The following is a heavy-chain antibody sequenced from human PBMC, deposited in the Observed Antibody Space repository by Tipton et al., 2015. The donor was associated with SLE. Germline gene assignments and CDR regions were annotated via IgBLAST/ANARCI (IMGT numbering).Heavy chain of an antibody. Sequence: TLSLTCTVSGGSISSGGYYWSWIRQPPGKGLEWIGYIYYSGSTYYNPSLKSRVTISVDTSKNQFSLKLSSVTAADTAVYYCARTGYSSSWLYFQHWGQGTLVTVSS. D-gene: IGHD6-13*01. CDR1: GGSISSGGYY. V-gene: IGHV4-30-4*01. J-gene: IGHJ1*01. CDR3: ARTGYSSSWLYFQH. CDR2: IYYSGST.